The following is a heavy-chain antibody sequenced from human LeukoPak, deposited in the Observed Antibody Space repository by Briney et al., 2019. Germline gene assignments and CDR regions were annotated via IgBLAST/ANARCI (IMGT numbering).Heavy chain of an antibody. J-gene: IGHJ5*02. Sequence: PAESLRLSCAASGFIISSNYMTWGRHPPPKGLERVSVGYSDDSTDYADPVTRRLTLSRDDYTNKQYLQMNSLRAEGTAAYYCARINSEGYAGGWSAPWGQGTLVTVSS. CDR1: GFIISSNY. CDR3: ARINSEGYAGGWSAP. V-gene: IGHV3-53*01. CDR2: GYSDDST. D-gene: IGHD5-18*01.